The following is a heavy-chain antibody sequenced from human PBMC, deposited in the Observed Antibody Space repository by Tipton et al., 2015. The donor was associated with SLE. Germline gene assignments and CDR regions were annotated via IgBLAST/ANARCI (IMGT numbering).Heavy chain of an antibody. CDR2: IFHTGST. CDR1: GFSFSSHAM. D-gene: IGHD2-15*01. Sequence: SLRLSCAASGFSFSSHAMHWVRQPPGKGLEWIGEIFHTGSTSYNASLKSRVTISVDKSKNQFSLNLNSVTAADTAVYYCANTHCSGGSCYSVYWGQGTLVTVTS. V-gene: IGHV4-4*02. J-gene: IGHJ4*02. CDR3: ANTHCSGGSCYSVY.